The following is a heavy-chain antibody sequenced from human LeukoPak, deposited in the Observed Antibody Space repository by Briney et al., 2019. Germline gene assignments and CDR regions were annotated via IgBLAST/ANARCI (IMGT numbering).Heavy chain of an antibody. J-gene: IGHJ4*02. Sequence: GGSLRLSCAASGFTFSSYAMSWVRQVPGKGLEWVSAISGSGGSTYYADSVKGRFTISRDNSRNTLYLQMNSPRAEDTAVYYCAKDQQSIYGSGSYFGYWGQGTLVTVSS. D-gene: IGHD3-10*01. CDR1: GFTFSSYA. CDR3: AKDQQSIYGSGSYFGY. CDR2: ISGSGGST. V-gene: IGHV3-23*01.